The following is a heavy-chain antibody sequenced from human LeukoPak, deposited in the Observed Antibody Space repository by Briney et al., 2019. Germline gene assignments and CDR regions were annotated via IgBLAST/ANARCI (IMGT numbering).Heavy chain of an antibody. CDR3: ARDYDPIVGATGYFDY. CDR2: ISAYNGNT. J-gene: IGHJ4*02. Sequence: GASVKVSCKASGYTFTSYGISWVRQAPGQGLEWVGLISAYNGNTNYAQKLQGRVTMTTDTSTSTAYMELRSLRSDDTAVYYCARDYDPIVGATGYFDYWGQGTLVTVSS. CDR1: GYTFTSYG. V-gene: IGHV1-18*01. D-gene: IGHD1-26*01.